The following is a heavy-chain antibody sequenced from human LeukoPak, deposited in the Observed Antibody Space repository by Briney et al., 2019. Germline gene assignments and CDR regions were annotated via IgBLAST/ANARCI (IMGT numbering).Heavy chain of an antibody. V-gene: IGHV5-51*01. J-gene: IGHJ5*02. D-gene: IGHD2-15*01. Sequence: GESLQISCKGSGYSINNYWIAWVRQMPGKGLEWMGIIHPADSDIRYSPSFQGQVTISADKSISTAYLQWNSLKASDTAVYYCARQEYCSGASCYTWFDPWGQGTLVTVSS. CDR3: ARQEYCSGASCYTWFDP. CDR1: GYSINNYW. CDR2: IHPADSDI.